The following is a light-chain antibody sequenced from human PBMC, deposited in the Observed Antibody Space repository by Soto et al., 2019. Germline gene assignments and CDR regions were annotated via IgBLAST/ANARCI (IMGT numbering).Light chain of an antibody. V-gene: IGLV2-23*02. CDR3: CSYAGTSAFVV. CDR2: EVN. CDR1: SRDIGSYNL. Sequence: QSVLTQPASVSGSPGQSITISCSGTSRDIGSYNLVSWYQQHPGKAPKLMIYEVNKRPSGVSERFSGSKSGNTASLTISGLQAEDETDYYCCSYAGTSAFVVFGTGTKLTVL. J-gene: IGLJ1*01.